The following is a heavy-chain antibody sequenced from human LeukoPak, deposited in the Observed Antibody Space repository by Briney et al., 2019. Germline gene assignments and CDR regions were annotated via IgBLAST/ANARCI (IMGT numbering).Heavy chain of an antibody. CDR2: IWYDGSNK. J-gene: IGHJ4*02. Sequence: GGSLRLFCAASGFTFSSYGMHWVRQAPGKGLEWVAVIWYDGSNKYYADSVKGRFTISRDNSKNTLYLQMNSLRAEDTAVYYCARGGTAMALDYWGQGTLVTVSS. CDR1: GFTFSSYG. CDR3: ARGGTAMALDY. D-gene: IGHD5-18*01. V-gene: IGHV3-33*01.